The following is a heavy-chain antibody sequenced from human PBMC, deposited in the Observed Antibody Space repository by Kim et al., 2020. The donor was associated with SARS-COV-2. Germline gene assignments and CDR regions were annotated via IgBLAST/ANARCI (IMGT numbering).Heavy chain of an antibody. D-gene: IGHD5-18*01. V-gene: IGHV4-4*07. CDR1: GGSISGFY. Sequence: SETLSLTCTVSGGSISGFYWSWVRHPAGKGLEWIGHVSGSGNTKYNPSLKSRVTVSVDTSKNQFSLQLNSVSAADTALYFCVREGGYTYGYWDGFDIWGQGTLVTVSS. J-gene: IGHJ3*02. CDR2: VSGSGNT. CDR3: VREGGYTYGYWDGFDI.